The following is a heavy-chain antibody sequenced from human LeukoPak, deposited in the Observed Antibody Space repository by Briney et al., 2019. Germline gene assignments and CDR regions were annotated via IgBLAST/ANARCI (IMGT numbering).Heavy chain of an antibody. V-gene: IGHV4-34*01. CDR1: GGSFSGYY. Sequence: KSSETLSLTCAVYGGSFSGYYWSWIRQPPGKGLEWIGEINHSGSTNYNPSLKSRVTISVDTSKNQFSLKLSSVTAADTAVYYCARVMVRGAPSLDYWGQGTLVTVSS. J-gene: IGHJ4*02. CDR2: INHSGST. CDR3: ARVMVRGAPSLDY. D-gene: IGHD3-10*01.